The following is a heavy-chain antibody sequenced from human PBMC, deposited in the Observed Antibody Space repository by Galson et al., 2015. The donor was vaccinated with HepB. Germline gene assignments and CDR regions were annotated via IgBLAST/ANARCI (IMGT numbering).Heavy chain of an antibody. J-gene: IGHJ6*03. Sequence: SVKVSCKASGYTFTSDGISWVRQAPGQGLEWMGWISAYNGNTNYAQKLQGRVTMTTDTSTSTAYMELRSLRSDDTAVYYCARGGCSSTSCYLISYYYYYMDVWGKGTTVTVSS. CDR2: ISAYNGNT. CDR3: ARGGCSSTSCYLISYYYYYMDV. D-gene: IGHD2-2*01. CDR1: GYTFTSDG. V-gene: IGHV1-18*01.